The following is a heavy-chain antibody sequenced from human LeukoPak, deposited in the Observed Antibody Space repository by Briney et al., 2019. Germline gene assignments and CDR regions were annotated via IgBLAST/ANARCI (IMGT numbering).Heavy chain of an antibody. CDR1: GFTFSNYN. CDR3: AKDLTVTTLDAFDI. V-gene: IGHV3-21*04. D-gene: IGHD4-17*01. J-gene: IGHJ3*02. Sequence: GGSLRLSCAASGFTFSNYNMNWVRQAPGKVLEWVSSITYSSTYIYYADSVKGRFTISRDNSKNTLYLQMNSLRAEDTAIYYCAKDLTVTTLDAFDIWGQGTMVTVSS. CDR2: ITYSSTYI.